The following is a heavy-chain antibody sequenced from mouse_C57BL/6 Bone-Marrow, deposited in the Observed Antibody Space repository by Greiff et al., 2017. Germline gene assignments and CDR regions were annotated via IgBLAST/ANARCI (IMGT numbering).Heavy chain of an antibody. V-gene: IGHV3-6*01. J-gene: IGHJ4*01. CDR1: GYSITSGYY. Sequence: EVKLQESGPGLVKPSQSLSLTCSVTGYSITSGYYWNWIRTFPGNKLELMGYISYDGSNNYNPSLKNRISLTRDTSKNQFFLKLNTVTTEDTATYYCTRESSFDAMAYWGQGTSVTVSS. CDR3: TRESSFDAMAY. CDR2: ISYDGSN.